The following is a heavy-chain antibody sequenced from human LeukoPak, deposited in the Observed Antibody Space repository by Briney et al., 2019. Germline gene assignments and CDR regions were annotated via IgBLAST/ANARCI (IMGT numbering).Heavy chain of an antibody. V-gene: IGHV3-23*01. CDR2: ISGSGGST. J-gene: IGHJ6*02. CDR1: GFTFSSYA. Sequence: GGSLRLSRAASGFTFSSYAMSWVRQAPGKGLEWVSAISGSGGSTYYADSVKGRFTISRDNSKNTLYLQMNSLRAEDTAVYYCAKRNYDSSGYSPTDYYYGMDVWGQGTTVTVSS. D-gene: IGHD3-22*01. CDR3: AKRNYDSSGYSPTDYYYGMDV.